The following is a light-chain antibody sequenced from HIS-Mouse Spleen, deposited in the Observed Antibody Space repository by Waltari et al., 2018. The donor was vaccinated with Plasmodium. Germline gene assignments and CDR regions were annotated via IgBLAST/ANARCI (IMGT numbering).Light chain of an antibody. CDR2: DVS. Sequence: QSALTQPASVSGSPGQSITIPCTGTSSDVGCYKYVSWYQQHPGKAPKLMIDDVSNRPSGVSNRFSGSKSGNTASLTISGLQAEDEADYYCSSYTSSSTVVFGGGTKLTVL. CDR3: SSYTSSSTVV. J-gene: IGLJ2*01. V-gene: IGLV2-14*03. CDR1: SSDVGCYKY.